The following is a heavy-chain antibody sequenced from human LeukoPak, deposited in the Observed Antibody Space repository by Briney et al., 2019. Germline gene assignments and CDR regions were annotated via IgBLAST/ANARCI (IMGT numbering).Heavy chain of an antibody. D-gene: IGHD6-13*01. V-gene: IGHV1-2*04. CDR1: GYTFTGYY. Sequence: ASVKVSCKASGYTFTGYYMHWVRQAPGQGLEWMGWINPNSGGTNYAQKFQGWVTMTRDTSISTAYMELSRLRSDDTAVYYCARGYSSSWYFLGAIIWGQGTLVTVSS. CDR3: ARGYSSSWYFLGAII. J-gene: IGHJ4*02. CDR2: INPNSGGT.